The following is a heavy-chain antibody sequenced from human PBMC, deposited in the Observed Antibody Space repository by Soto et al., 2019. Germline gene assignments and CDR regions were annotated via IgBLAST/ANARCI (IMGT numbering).Heavy chain of an antibody. Sequence: PGESLKISCQGSGYSFTSYWISWVRQMPGKGLEWMGRIDPSDSYTNYSPSFQGHVTISADKSTSTAYLQWSSLKASDTAMYYCARQEGTLLPFDYWGQGTLVTVSS. CDR2: IDPSDSYT. V-gene: IGHV5-10-1*01. D-gene: IGHD1-1*01. CDR1: GYSFTSYW. CDR3: ARQEGTLLPFDY. J-gene: IGHJ4*02.